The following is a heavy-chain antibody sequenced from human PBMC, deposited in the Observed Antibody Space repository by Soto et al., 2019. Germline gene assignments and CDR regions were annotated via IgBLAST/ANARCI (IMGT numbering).Heavy chain of an antibody. CDR3: ARHLWVGSSWYLGAFDI. Sequence: PSDTLSLTCTVSGDSISNYYWSWIRQPPGKGLEWIGYTYYSGSTNYNPSLKSRVTISVDTSKNQFSLKLSSVTAADTAVYYCARHLWVGSSWYLGAFDIWGQGTMVTVSS. J-gene: IGHJ3*02. CDR2: TYYSGST. CDR1: GDSISNYY. V-gene: IGHV4-59*08. D-gene: IGHD6-13*01.